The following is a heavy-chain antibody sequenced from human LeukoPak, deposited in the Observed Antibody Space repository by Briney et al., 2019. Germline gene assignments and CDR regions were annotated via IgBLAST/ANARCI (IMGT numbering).Heavy chain of an antibody. V-gene: IGHV4-30-4*08. D-gene: IGHD3-16*01. Sequence: SQTLSLTCTVSGGSISSVDYYWSWIRQPPGTGLEWIGYIYYSGSTYYNPSPKSRVTISVDTSKNQFSLKLSSVTAADTAVYYCARKRGTELDYWGQGTLVTVSS. CDR1: GGSISSVDYY. J-gene: IGHJ4*02. CDR2: IYYSGST. CDR3: ARKRGTELDY.